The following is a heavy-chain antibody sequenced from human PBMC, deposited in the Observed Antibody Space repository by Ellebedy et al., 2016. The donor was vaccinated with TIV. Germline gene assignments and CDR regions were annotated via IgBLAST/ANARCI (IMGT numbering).Heavy chain of an antibody. Sequence: ASVKVSCKASGYTFTGYYMHWVRQAPGQGLEWMGWINPNSGGTNYAQKFQGWVTMTRDTSISTAYMELSRLRSDETAVYYCARVHLFGWNDKGLDPWGQGTLVTVSS. CDR1: GYTFTGYY. J-gene: IGHJ5*02. D-gene: IGHD1-1*01. V-gene: IGHV1-2*04. CDR2: INPNSGGT. CDR3: ARVHLFGWNDKGLDP.